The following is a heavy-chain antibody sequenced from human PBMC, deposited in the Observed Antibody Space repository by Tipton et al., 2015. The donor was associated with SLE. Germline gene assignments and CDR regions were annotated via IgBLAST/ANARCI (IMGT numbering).Heavy chain of an antibody. D-gene: IGHD3-3*01. J-gene: IGHJ6*02. V-gene: IGHV3-7*01. CDR3: AGAFGVIGSYFYYHGLDV. Sequence: SLRLSCEASGFIFSTFWMSWVRQAPGKGLEWVANINRDGTEEHYVDSVKGRFTISRDNAKNTLYLQMNSLRPDDTALYYCAGAFGVIGSYFYYHGLDVWGQGTTVTVSS. CDR1: GFIFSTFW. CDR2: INRDGTEE.